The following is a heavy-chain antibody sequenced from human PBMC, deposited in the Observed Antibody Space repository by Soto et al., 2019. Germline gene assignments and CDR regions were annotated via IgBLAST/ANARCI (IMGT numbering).Heavy chain of an antibody. CDR1: GFTFSSYG. CDR3: AVIAAAPP. V-gene: IGHV3-30*03. Sequence: GGSMRLSCAASGFTFSSYGMHWVRQAPGKGLEWVAVISYDGSNKYYADSVKGRFTISRDNSKNTLFLQMNSLRAEDTAVYYCAVIAAAPPWGQGTLVTVSS. CDR2: ISYDGSNK. D-gene: IGHD6-13*01. J-gene: IGHJ5*02.